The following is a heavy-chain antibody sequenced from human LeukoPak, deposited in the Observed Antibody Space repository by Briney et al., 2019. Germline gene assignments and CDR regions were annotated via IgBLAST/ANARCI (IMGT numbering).Heavy chain of an antibody. CDR1: GGSLSTYY. CDR3: ARAFFSSAYYPNWFDP. J-gene: IGHJ5*02. V-gene: IGHV4-59*01. Sequence: SETLSLTCTVSGGSLSTYYWSWIRQPPGKGLEWIGYIYKSGSNNYNPALKSRVTMSVDTSKNQFSLKLSSVTAADTAVYYCARAFFSSAYYPNWFDPWGQGTLVTVSS. D-gene: IGHD3-22*01. CDR2: IYKSGSN.